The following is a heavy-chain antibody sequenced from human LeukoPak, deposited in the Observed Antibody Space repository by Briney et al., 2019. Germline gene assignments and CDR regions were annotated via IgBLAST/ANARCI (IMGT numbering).Heavy chain of an antibody. Sequence: GGSLRLSCAISGFTFSACELTWVRQAPGKGLEWVSYISRSGSTRYYADSVKGRFTISRDNAKNSLYLQMNSLRAEDTAVYYCARVATMVRVPLDALDIWGQGTNVSVSS. CDR1: GFTFSACE. J-gene: IGHJ3*02. V-gene: IGHV3-48*03. CDR2: ISRSGSTR. D-gene: IGHD3-10*01. CDR3: ARVATMVRVPLDALDI.